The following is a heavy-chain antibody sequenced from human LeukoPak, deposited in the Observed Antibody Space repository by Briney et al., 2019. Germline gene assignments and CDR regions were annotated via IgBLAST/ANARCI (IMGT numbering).Heavy chain of an antibody. J-gene: IGHJ6*02. Sequence: SETLSLTCTVSGGSISSSTYYWGWIRQPPGKGLEWIGSIYYSGSTYYNPSLKGRVTISVDTSKNQFSLKLSSVTAADTAVYYCARGVCSGGSCYYYYYGMDVWGQGTTVTVSS. CDR1: GGSISSSTYY. D-gene: IGHD2-15*01. V-gene: IGHV4-39*01. CDR3: ARGVCSGGSCYYYYYGMDV. CDR2: IYYSGST.